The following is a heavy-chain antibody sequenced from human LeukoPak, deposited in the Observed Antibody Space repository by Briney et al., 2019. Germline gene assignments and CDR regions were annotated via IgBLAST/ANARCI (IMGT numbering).Heavy chain of an antibody. CDR1: GGSMSSGDYY. CDR3: AREDGDTSYYGMDV. D-gene: IGHD4-17*01. J-gene: IGHJ6*02. CDR2: IYYSGST. Sequence: KPSETLSLTCTVSGGSMSSGDYYWSWIRQPPGKGLEWIGYIYYSGSTYYKPSLKSRVTISVDTSKKQFSLKLSPVTAADTAVYYCAREDGDTSYYGMDVWGQGTTVTVSS. V-gene: IGHV4-30-4*01.